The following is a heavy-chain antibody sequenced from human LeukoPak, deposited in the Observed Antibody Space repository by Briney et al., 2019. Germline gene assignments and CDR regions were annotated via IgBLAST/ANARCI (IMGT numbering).Heavy chain of an antibody. Sequence: SETLSLTCTVSGYSISIGYYWGWIRQPPGKGLEWLGNIYHSGSTYYNPSLKSRVTISVDASKNQFTLRLSSVTAADTAVYYCARGGYYYDSSGYYETWGQGTMVTVSS. CDR1: GYSISIGYY. D-gene: IGHD3-22*01. V-gene: IGHV4-38-2*02. J-gene: IGHJ3*01. CDR2: IYHSGST. CDR3: ARGGYYYDSSGYYET.